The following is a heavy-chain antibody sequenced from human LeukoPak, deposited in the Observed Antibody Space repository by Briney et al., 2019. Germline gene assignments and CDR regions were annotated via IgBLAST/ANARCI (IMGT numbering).Heavy chain of an antibody. J-gene: IGHJ4*02. CDR3: ARVLVRGVIEM. D-gene: IGHD3-10*01. Sequence: PSETLSLTCTVSGGSISSGSYYWSWIRQPAGKGLEWIGRIYTSGSTNYNPSLKSRVTISVDTSKNQFSLKLSSVTAADTAVYYCARVLVRGVIEMWGQGTLVTVSS. CDR2: IYTSGST. V-gene: IGHV4-61*02. CDR1: GGSISSGSYY.